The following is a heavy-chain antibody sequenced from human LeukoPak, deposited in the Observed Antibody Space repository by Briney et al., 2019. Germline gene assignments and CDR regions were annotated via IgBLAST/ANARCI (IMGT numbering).Heavy chain of an antibody. CDR1: GFTFDDYA. CDR3: AKAAYYDIGAYYDS. J-gene: IGHJ5*01. D-gene: IGHD3-22*01. Sequence: GRSLRLSCAASGFTFDDYAMHWVRQAPGKGLEWVSGISWNSGRIGYADSVKGRFTISRDNAKNSLYLQMNSLRAEDTALYYCAKAAYYDIGAYYDSWGQGTLVTVSS. CDR2: ISWNSGRI. V-gene: IGHV3-9*01.